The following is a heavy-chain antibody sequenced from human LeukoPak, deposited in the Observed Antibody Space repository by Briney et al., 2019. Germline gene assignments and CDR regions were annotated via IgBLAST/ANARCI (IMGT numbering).Heavy chain of an antibody. CDR2: IWYDGSNE. D-gene: IGHD1-26*01. CDR1: AFTLSTYG. V-gene: IGHV3-33*06. J-gene: IGHJ4*02. Sequence: HPGGSLRLSCAASAFTLSTYGMHWVRQAPGKGLEWVAVIWYDGSNEYYAESVKGRFTISRDNSKNTLYLQVNSLRAEDTAVYYCAKGGKWDVTPFDYWGQGTLVTVSS. CDR3: AKGGKWDVTPFDY.